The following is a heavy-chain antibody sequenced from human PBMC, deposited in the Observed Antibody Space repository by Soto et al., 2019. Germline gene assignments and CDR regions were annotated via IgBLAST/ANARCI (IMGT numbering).Heavy chain of an antibody. CDR1: GFTFGGYA. J-gene: IGHJ6*02. V-gene: IGHV3-49*03. CDR2: IRSKAYGGTT. D-gene: IGHD6-6*01. Sequence: GGSLRLSCTASGFTFGGYAMSWFRQAPGKGREWVGFIRSKAYGGTTEYAASVKGRFTISRDDSKSIAYLQMNSLKTEDTAVYYCARVIAARPHYYSDYGMDVWGQGTTVT. CDR3: ARVIAARPHYYSDYGMDV.